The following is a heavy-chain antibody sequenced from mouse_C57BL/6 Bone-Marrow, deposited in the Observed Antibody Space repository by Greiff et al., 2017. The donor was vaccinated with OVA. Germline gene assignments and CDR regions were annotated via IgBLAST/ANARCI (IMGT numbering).Heavy chain of an antibody. Sequence: QVHVKQPGAELVRPGSSVKLSCKASGYTFTSYWMDWVKQRPGQGLEWIGNIYPSDSETHYNQKFKDKATLTVDKSSSTAYMQLSSLTSEDSAVYYGARWVRSRWYVDVWGTGTTVTVSS. V-gene: IGHV1-61*01. D-gene: IGHD1-1*01. CDR3: ARWVRSRWYVDV. CDR2: IYPSDSET. CDR1: GYTFTSYW. J-gene: IGHJ1*03.